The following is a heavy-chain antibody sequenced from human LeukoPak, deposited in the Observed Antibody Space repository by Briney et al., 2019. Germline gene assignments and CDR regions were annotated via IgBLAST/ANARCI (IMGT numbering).Heavy chain of an antibody. CDR1: GGSISSYY. J-gene: IGHJ4*02. Sequence: PSETLSLTCTVSGGSISSYYWSWIRQPAGKGLEWIGRIYTSGSTNYNPSLKSRVTMSVDTSKNQFSLKLSSVTAADTAVYYCARGETMVRGVIPLYYFDYWGQGTLVTVSS. CDR2: IYTSGST. CDR3: ARGETMVRGVIPLYYFDY. D-gene: IGHD3-10*01. V-gene: IGHV4-4*07.